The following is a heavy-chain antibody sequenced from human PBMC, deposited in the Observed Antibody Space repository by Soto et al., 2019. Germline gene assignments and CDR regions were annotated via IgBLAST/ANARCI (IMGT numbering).Heavy chain of an antibody. CDR1: GFTFSSYS. V-gene: IGHV3-21*01. CDR3: AREGYCSGGSCPLLNYYMDV. D-gene: IGHD2-15*01. J-gene: IGHJ6*03. CDR2: ISSSSSYI. Sequence: EVQLVESGGGLVKPGGSPRLSCAASGFTFSSYSMNWVRQAPGKGLEWVSSISSSSSYIYYADSVKGRFTISRDNAKNSLYLQMNSLRAEDTAVYYCAREGYCSGGSCPLLNYYMDVWGKGTTVTVSS.